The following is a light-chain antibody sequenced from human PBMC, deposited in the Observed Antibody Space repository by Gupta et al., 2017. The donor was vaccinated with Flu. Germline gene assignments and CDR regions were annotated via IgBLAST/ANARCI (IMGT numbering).Light chain of an antibody. CDR2: GNS. CDR3: QSYDSSLSGWV. CDR1: NSNIGAGYD. J-gene: IGLJ3*02. V-gene: IGLV1-40*01. Sequence: QSVLTQPPSVSGAPGQRVPLSCTGSNSNIGAGYDVHWYQQLPGTAPKLLIYGNSNRPSGVPDRFSGSKSGTSASLAITGLQAEDEADYYCQSYDSSLSGWVFGGGTKLTVL.